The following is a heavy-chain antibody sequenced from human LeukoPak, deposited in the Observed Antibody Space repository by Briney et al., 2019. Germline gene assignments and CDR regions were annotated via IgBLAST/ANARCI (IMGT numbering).Heavy chain of an antibody. D-gene: IGHD6-13*01. CDR1: GFTFSSYW. CDR3: ATAGYSNRNY. CDR2: ISYDGSNK. V-gene: IGHV3-30*03. J-gene: IGHJ4*02. Sequence: GGSLRLSCAASGFTFSSYWMSWVRQAPGKGLEWVAVISYDGSNKYYADSVKGRFTISRDNSKNTLYLQMNSLRDEDTAVYYCATAGYSNRNYWGQGTLVTVSS.